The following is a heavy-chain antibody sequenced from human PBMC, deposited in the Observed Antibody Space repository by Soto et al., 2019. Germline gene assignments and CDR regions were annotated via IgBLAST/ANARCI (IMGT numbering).Heavy chain of an antibody. J-gene: IGHJ4*02. D-gene: IGHD3-22*01. CDR3: ARYDSSGYYYCDY. V-gene: IGHV4-31*03. CDR1: GGSISSGGYY. Sequence: QVQLQESGPGLVKPSQTLSLTCTVSGGSISSGGYYWSWIRQHPGKGLEWIWYIYYSGSTYYNPSNKRRVTISVDTSKNQFFLKLSSVTAADTAVYYCARYDSSGYYYCDYWGQGTLVTVSA. CDR2: IYYSGST.